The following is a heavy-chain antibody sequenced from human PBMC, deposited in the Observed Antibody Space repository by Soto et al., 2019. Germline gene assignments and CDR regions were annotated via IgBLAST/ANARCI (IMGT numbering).Heavy chain of an antibody. J-gene: IGHJ6*02. Sequence: ASVKVSCKASGYTFTSYGISWVRQAPGQGLEWMGWISAYNGNTNYAQKLQGRVTMTTDTSTSTAYMELRSLRSDDTAVYYCARENTPYYDFWSGYYTGIQYYGMDVWGQGTTVTVSS. CDR3: ARENTPYYDFWSGYYTGIQYYGMDV. V-gene: IGHV1-18*04. CDR1: GYTFTSYG. D-gene: IGHD3-3*01. CDR2: ISAYNGNT.